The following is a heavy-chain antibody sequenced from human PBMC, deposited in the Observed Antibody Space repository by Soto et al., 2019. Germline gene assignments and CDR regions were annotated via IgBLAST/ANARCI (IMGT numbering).Heavy chain of an antibody. CDR1: GFTFSSYA. V-gene: IGHV3-23*01. CDR2: ISGSGGST. Sequence: GGSLRLSCAASGFTFSSYAMSWVRQAPGKGLEWVSAISGSGGSTYYADSVKGRFTISRDNSKNTLYLQMNSLRAEDTAVYYCAKDLCTMIVVDPPFVFDYWGQGTLVTVFS. J-gene: IGHJ4*02. CDR3: AKDLCTMIVVDPPFVFDY. D-gene: IGHD3-22*01.